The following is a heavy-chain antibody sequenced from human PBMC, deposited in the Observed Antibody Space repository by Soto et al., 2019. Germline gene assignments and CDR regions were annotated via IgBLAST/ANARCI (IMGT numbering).Heavy chain of an antibody. CDR1: GYTFTGYY. J-gene: IGHJ4*02. CDR2: INPNSGGT. D-gene: IGHD3-10*01. V-gene: IGHV1-2*02. Sequence: ASVKVSCKASGYTFTGYYMHWVRQAPGQGLEWMGWINPNSGGTNYAQKFQGRVTMTRDTSISTAYMELSRLRSDDTAVYYCARELDMATIRDSGFDYWGQGTLVTVS. CDR3: ARELDMATIRDSGFDY.